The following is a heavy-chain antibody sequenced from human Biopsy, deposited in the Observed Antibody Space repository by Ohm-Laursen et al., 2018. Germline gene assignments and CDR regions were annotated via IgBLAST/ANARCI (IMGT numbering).Heavy chain of an antibody. CDR2: IWYDGTNE. Sequence: SLRLSCTAPGFTFGHYAMHWVRQAPGKGLEWISLIWYDGTNEDYADSVKGRFTISRDNSKNTLYLQINALTLEDTAFYYCARGLSSGWYGYFDVWGRGTLVTVSS. CDR3: ARGLSSGWYGYFDV. V-gene: IGHV3-33*04. D-gene: IGHD6-19*01. CDR1: GFTFGHYA. J-gene: IGHJ2*01.